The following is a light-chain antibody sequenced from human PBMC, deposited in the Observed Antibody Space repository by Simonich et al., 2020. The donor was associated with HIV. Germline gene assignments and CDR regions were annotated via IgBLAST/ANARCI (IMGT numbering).Light chain of an antibody. CDR3: MQALQTPYS. CDR1: QSFLHSNGYNY. Sequence: DIVMTQSPLSLPVTPGEPASLPCRPSQSFLHSNGYNYLDWYLQKPGQSPQLLIYLGSNRASGVPDRFSGSASGTDFTLKISRVEAEDVGVYYCMQALQTPYSFGQWTKLEIK. J-gene: IGKJ2*03. CDR2: LGS. V-gene: IGKV2-28*01.